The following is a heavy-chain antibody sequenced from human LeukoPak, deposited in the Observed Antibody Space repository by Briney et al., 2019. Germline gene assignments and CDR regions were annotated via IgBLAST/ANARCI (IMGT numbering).Heavy chain of an antibody. CDR1: GFTFSSYG. CDR3: ARDRIQLWSHDY. V-gene: IGHV3-30*03. Sequence: GGSLRLSCAASGFTFSSYGIHWVRQAPGNGLEWVTVILYDGNNKYYADSVKGRFTISRENAKNSLYLQMNSLRAEDTAVYYCARDRIQLWSHDYWGQGTLVTVSS. D-gene: IGHD5-18*01. CDR2: ILYDGNNK. J-gene: IGHJ4*02.